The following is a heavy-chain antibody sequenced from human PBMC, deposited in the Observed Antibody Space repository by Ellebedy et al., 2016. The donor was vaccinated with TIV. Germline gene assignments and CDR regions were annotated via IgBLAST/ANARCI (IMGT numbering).Heavy chain of an antibody. V-gene: IGHV4-4*02. Sequence: MPSETLSLTCAVSGGSISSSNWWPWVRQAPGRGLEWIGEVYHSGSTYYNPSLERRVTMSVDKSKNQFSLKLSSVTAADTAVYYCARDRDVTSRGIIDSWGQGILVTVSS. D-gene: IGHD3-10*01. J-gene: IGHJ4*02. CDR2: VYHSGST. CDR3: ARDRDVTSRGIIDS. CDR1: GGSISSSNW.